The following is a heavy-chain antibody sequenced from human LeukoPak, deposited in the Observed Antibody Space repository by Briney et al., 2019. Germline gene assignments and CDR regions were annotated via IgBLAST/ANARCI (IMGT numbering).Heavy chain of an antibody. CDR2: ISAYNGNT. D-gene: IGHD2-2*01. CDR1: GYTFTNYG. Sequence: ASVKVSCKASGYTFTNYGISWVRQAPGQGLEWMGWISAYNGNTNYAQNLQGRVTMTTDTSTSTAYMELRSLRSDDTAVYYCARGVYCSSTSCCWSYFDLWGRGTLVTVSS. CDR3: ARGVYCSSTSCCWSYFDL. J-gene: IGHJ2*01. V-gene: IGHV1-18*01.